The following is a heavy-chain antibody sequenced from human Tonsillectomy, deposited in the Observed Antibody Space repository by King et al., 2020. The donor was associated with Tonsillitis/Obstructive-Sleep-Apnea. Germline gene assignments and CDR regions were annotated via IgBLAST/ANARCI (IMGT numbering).Heavy chain of an antibody. V-gene: IGHV1-69*10. J-gene: IGHJ6*02. CDR2: IIPILGTS. CDR1: GGTFRRYA. CDR3: ATMDTSTFYYVLDV. Sequence: QLVQSGAEVKKPGSSVKVSCKPSGGTFRRYAVNWVRQAPGQGLEWMGGIIPILGTSNYTQKFQGRVTITADKSTSTAYMELSSLRSEDTAVYYCATMDTSTFYYVLDVWGQGTTVTVSS. D-gene: IGHD2-2*01.